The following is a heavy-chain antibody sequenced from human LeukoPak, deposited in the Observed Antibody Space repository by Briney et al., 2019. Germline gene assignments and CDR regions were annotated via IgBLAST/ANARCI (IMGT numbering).Heavy chain of an antibody. Sequence: GESLKISCKGSGYSFTSYWIGWVRQMPGKGLEWMGIIYPGDSDTRYSPSFQGQVTISADKSISTAYLQWSSLKASDTAMYYCARSLCSSTSCPYDAFDIWGQGTMVTVSS. CDR1: GYSFTSYW. D-gene: IGHD2-2*01. CDR2: IYPGDSDT. CDR3: ARSLCSSTSCPYDAFDI. V-gene: IGHV5-51*01. J-gene: IGHJ3*02.